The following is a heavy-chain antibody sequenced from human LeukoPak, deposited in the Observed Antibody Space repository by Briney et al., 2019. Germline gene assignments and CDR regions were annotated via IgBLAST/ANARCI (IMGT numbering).Heavy chain of an antibody. CDR2: SSAYKGKT. D-gene: IGHD6-19*01. CDR3: AGGGISGWKTPNDDY. J-gene: IGHJ4*02. Sequence: AAVKDSSKPSRYSFTSYDSNSVRQALQQGVEWMGWSSAYKGKTNYVQKLQGSVTMTPDTTTTTACIDQRSLRSHGTAVYYSAGGGISGWKTPNDDYWGQGTLVTVSS. V-gene: IGHV1-18*01. CDR1: RYSFTSYD.